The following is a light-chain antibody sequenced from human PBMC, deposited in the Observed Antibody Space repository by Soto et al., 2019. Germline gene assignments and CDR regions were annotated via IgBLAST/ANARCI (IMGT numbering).Light chain of an antibody. CDR2: DVS. CDR1: SSDVGGYNY. Sequence: QSALTQPASVSGSPGQSITISCTGTSSDVGGYNYVSWYQQHPGQAPKLMIYDVSNRPSGISNRFSGSKSGNTASLTISGLQAEDEADYYCSSYRSSSALSVFGTGTKVTVL. CDR3: SSYRSSSALSV. J-gene: IGLJ1*01. V-gene: IGLV2-14*03.